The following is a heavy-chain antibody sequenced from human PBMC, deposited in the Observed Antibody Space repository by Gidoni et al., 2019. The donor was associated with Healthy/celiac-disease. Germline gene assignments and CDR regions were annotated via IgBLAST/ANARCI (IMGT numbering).Heavy chain of an antibody. CDR3: ARGGGEEGIRYFDWLTHFDY. CDR1: GFTFSSYA. D-gene: IGHD3-9*01. V-gene: IGHV3-33*01. CDR2: RWYDGSNK. J-gene: IGHJ4*02. Sequence: QVQLVESGGGVVQPGRSLRLSCAASGFTFSSYAMHWVRQAPGKGREWVAVRWYDGSNKYYADSVKGRFTISRDNSKNTLYLQMNSLRAEDTAVYYCARGGGEEGIRYFDWLTHFDYWGQGTLVTVSS.